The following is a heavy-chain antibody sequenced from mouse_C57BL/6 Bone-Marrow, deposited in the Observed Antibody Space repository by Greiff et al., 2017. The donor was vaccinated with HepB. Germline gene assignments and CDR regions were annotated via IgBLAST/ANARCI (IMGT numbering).Heavy chain of an antibody. V-gene: IGHV1-55*01. CDR2: IYPGSGST. CDR3: ARSNWAFDY. CDR1: GYTFTSYW. J-gene: IGHJ2*01. Sequence: QVQLQQSGAELVKPGASVKMSCKASGYTFTSYWITWVKQRPGQGLEWIGDIYPGSGSTNYNEKFKSKATLTVDKSSSTAYMQLSSLTSEDSAVYYCARSNWAFDYWGQGTTLTVSS. D-gene: IGHD4-1*01.